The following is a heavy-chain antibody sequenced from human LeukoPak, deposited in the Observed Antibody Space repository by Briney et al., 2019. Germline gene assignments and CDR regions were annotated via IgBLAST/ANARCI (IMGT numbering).Heavy chain of an antibody. CDR1: GFTFDDYA. D-gene: IGHD3-22*01. CDR3: AKVIMYYVSCCSYQEGGFDY. Sequence: GGSLRLSCAASGFTFDDYAMNWVRQAPGKGLEWVSLISGDGGSTYYADSVKGRFTISRDNSKNSLYLQMNSLRTEDSALYYCAKVIMYYVSCCSYQEGGFDYWGQGTLVTVSS. CDR2: ISGDGGST. V-gene: IGHV3-43*02. J-gene: IGHJ4*02.